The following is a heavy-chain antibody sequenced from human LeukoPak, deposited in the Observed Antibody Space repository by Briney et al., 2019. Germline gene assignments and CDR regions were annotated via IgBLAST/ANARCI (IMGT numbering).Heavy chain of an antibody. Sequence: PGGSLRLSCAASGFIFSDYSMNWVRQAPGKGLEWVGRIASKTDGGTTDYAAPVKGRFTISRDDSKNTLFLQMNSPKTEDTAVYYCTTGIRGDCGQGTLVTVSS. CDR1: GFIFSDYS. CDR2: IASKTDGGTT. CDR3: TTGIRGD. V-gene: IGHV3-15*04. J-gene: IGHJ4*02.